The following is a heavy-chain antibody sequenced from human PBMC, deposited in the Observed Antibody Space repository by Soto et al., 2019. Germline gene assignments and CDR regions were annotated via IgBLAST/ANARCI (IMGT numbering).Heavy chain of an antibody. Sequence: ASVKVSCKVSGYTLTELSMHWVRQAPGKGLEWMGGFDPEDGETIYAQKFQGRVTMTEDTSTDTAYMELSSLRSEDTAVYYCATDLRTDFWSGYRKLDPVNWFDPWGQGTLVTVSS. CDR2: FDPEDGET. CDR1: GYTLTELS. J-gene: IGHJ5*02. D-gene: IGHD3-3*01. CDR3: ATDLRTDFWSGYRKLDPVNWFDP. V-gene: IGHV1-24*01.